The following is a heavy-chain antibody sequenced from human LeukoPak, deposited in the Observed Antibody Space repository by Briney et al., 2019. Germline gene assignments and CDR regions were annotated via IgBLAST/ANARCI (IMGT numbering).Heavy chain of an antibody. V-gene: IGHV4-39*07. CDR2: IYYSGST. Sequence: SETLSLTCTVSGGSISSSSYYWGWIRQPPGKGLEWIGSIYYSGSTYYNPSLKSRVTISVDTSKNQFSLKLSSVTAADTAVYCCARGHYDFWSGYNNWFDLWGQGTLVTVSS. CDR3: ARGHYDFWSGYNNWFDL. CDR1: GGSISSSSYY. D-gene: IGHD3-3*01. J-gene: IGHJ5*02.